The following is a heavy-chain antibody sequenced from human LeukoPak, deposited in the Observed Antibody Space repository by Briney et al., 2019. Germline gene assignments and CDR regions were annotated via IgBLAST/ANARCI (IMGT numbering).Heavy chain of an antibody. CDR2: INTNTGNP. V-gene: IGHV7-4-1*02. J-gene: IGHJ5*02. CDR1: GYTFTSYA. Sequence: ASVKVSCKASGYTFTSYAMNWVRQAPGQGLEWMGWINTNTGNPTYAQGFTGRFVFSLDTSVSTAYLQISSLKAEDTAVYYCARDRLSSSSWYPLWFDPWGQGTLVTVSS. D-gene: IGHD6-13*01. CDR3: ARDRLSSSSWYPLWFDP.